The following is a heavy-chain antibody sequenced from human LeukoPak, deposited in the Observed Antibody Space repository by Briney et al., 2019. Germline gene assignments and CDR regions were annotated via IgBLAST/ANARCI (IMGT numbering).Heavy chain of an antibody. V-gene: IGHV3-7*01. CDR2: IKEDGTRK. CDR3: ARDFYVSR. D-gene: IGHD3-10*02. Sequence: PGGSLRLSCAASGFTFSSHWMTWVRQAPGKGLEWVANIKEDGTRKNYVDSVKGRFTISRDNAKNSLYLQMNSLRAEDTAVYYCARDFYVSRWGQGTLVTVSS. J-gene: IGHJ4*02. CDR1: GFTFSSHW.